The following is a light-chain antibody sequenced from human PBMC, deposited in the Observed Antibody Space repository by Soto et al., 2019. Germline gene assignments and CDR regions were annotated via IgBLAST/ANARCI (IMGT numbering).Light chain of an antibody. CDR1: SGDFGGYNY. V-gene: IGLV2-14*03. J-gene: IGLJ1*01. CDR3: NSDTNSNTRPV. CDR2: GVT. Sequence: QSALTQPASVSGSPGQSITISCTGASGDFGGYNYVSWYQQHPGKAPQLLIYGVTNRPSGVSNRFSGSKSGNTASLTISGLQADDEAEYDCNSDTNSNTRPVFGTGTKVTVL.